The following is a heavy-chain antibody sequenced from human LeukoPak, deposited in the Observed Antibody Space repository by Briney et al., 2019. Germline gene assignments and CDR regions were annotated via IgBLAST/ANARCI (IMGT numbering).Heavy chain of an antibody. CDR3: ARELAGHYYGSGSSFDY. CDR2: TREVGSEK. J-gene: IGHJ4*02. D-gene: IGHD3-10*01. V-gene: IGHV3-7*01. Sequence: GGSLRLSCTASGFTFSTYWMSWVRQAPGKGLEWVANTREVGSEKYYVDSVKGRFTISRDNAKNSLYLQMNSLRAEDTAVYYCARELAGHYYGSGSSFDYWGQGTLVTVSS. CDR1: GFTFSTYW.